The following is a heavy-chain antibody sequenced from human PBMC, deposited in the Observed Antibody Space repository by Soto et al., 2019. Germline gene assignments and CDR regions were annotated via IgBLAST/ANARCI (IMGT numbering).Heavy chain of an antibody. CDR3: ARRLRGWFDP. D-gene: IGHD6-25*01. CDR2: IYHSGST. V-gene: IGHV4-30-2*01. J-gene: IGHJ5*02. CDR1: GGSISSGGYS. Sequence: QLQLQESGSGLVKPSQTLSLTCAVSGGSISSGGYSWSWIRQPPGKGLEWIGYIYHSGSTYYNPSLQSRVTISVDRSKNPFSLKLSSLTAADTAVYYCARRLRGWFDPWGQRTLVTVPS.